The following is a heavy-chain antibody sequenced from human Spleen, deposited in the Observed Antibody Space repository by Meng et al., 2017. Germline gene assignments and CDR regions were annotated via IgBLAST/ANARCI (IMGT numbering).Heavy chain of an antibody. V-gene: IGHV3-66*02. D-gene: IGHD5-18*01. CDR2: IHSGGST. CDR1: GFTVSSDY. J-gene: IGHJ5*02. CDR3: AREGPSGYSYGWGLWFDP. Sequence: SRAAPGFTVSSDYMSRVRQAPGKGLEWVSVIHSGGSTYIANSVKGQFTISRDNFKNALYLQKNSLRAEDTAVYYCAREGPSGYSYGWGLWFDPWGQGTLVTVSS.